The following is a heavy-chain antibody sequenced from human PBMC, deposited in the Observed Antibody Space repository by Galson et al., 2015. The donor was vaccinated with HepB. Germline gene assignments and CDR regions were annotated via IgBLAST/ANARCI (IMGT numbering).Heavy chain of an antibody. CDR3: TTDFGYSSSWIVNYQNYGMDV. V-gene: IGHV3-15*01. Sequence: SLRLSCAASGFTFSDAWMIWVRQSPGKGLEWVGRIKSKVDGGTRDYAAPVKGRFTISRDDSKNTLNLQMNSLKTEDTGMYYCTTDFGYSSSWIVNYQNYGMDVWGQGTTVTVSS. D-gene: IGHD6-13*01. CDR2: IKSKVDGGTR. J-gene: IGHJ6*02. CDR1: GFTFSDAW.